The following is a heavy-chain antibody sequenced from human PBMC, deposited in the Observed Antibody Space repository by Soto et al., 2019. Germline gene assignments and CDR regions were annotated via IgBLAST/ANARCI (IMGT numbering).Heavy chain of an antibody. J-gene: IGHJ5*02. D-gene: IGHD2-21*02. CDR2: ISAYNGNT. CDR1: GYTFTSYG. Sequence: ASVKVSCKASGYTFTSYGISWVRQAPGQGLEWMGWISAYNGNTNYAQKLQGRVTMTTDTSTSTAYMELRSLSSDDTAVYYCARGGEYGGGDYLIWFAPWGQGTLVPVSS. CDR3: ARGGEYGGGDYLIWFAP. V-gene: IGHV1-18*01.